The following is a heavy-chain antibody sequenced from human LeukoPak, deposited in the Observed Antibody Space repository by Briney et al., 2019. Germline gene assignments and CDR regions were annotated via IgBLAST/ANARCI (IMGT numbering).Heavy chain of an antibody. CDR3: AQDIAWGAFEH. CDR2: IWYDGSNK. Sequence: GGSLRLSCAASGFPFSSYGMHWVRQAPGKGLEGGAFIWYDGSNKYYADPVKGRYTIASDDSIDTPSLQMSSLSGHDTALLCCAQDIAWGAFEHWGRGTLVTVSS. J-gene: IGHJ4*02. V-gene: IGHV3-30*02. D-gene: IGHD7-27*01. CDR1: GFPFSSYG.